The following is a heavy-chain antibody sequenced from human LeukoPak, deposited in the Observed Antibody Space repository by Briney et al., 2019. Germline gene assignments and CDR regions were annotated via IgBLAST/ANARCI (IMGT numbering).Heavy chain of an antibody. CDR2: IYPGDSDP. V-gene: IGHV5-51*01. D-gene: IGHD3-9*01. Sequence: GGSLKISCKGPGYSFTSYWIGWVRQMPGKGLEWMGIIYPGDSDPRYSPSFQGQVTISADKSISTAYLQWSSLKASDTAMYYCAKQYFTPGPFDYWGQGTLVTVSS. J-gene: IGHJ4*02. CDR1: GYSFTSYW. CDR3: AKQYFTPGPFDY.